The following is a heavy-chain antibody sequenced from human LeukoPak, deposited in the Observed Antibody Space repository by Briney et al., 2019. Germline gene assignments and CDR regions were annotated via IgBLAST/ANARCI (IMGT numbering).Heavy chain of an antibody. V-gene: IGHV3-33*06. D-gene: IGHD3-22*01. CDR2: IWYGGSNK. CDR3: AKGTYYYDSSGYAFDY. J-gene: IGHJ4*02. CDR1: GFTFGSYG. Sequence: QPGRSLRLSCAASGFTFGSYGMHWVRQAPGKGLEWVAVIWYGGSNKYYADSVKGRFTISRDNSKNTLYLQMNSLRAEDTAVYYCAKGTYYYDSSGYAFDYWGQGTLVTVSS.